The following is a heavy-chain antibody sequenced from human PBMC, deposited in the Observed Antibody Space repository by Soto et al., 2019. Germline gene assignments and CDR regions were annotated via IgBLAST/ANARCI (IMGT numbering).Heavy chain of an antibody. CDR1: GSSVSGGIYY. D-gene: IGHD4-17*01. Sequence: PSETLSLTCTVSGSSVSGGIYYWTWIRQPPGKGLEWIGYIYNSKTTNYSASLRSRVTISVDTSKNQFSLRLTSVTAADTAVYYCARYRDYGDYGYFDSWGQGTLVTVSS. CDR3: ARYRDYGDYGYFDS. CDR2: IYNSKTT. V-gene: IGHV4-61*01. J-gene: IGHJ4*02.